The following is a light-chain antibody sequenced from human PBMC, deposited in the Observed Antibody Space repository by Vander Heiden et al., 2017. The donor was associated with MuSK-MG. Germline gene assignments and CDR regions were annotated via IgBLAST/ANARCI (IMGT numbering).Light chain of an antibody. CDR3: QSYDSTPQVV. CDR1: SSNIGAGYD. Sequence: QSVLTQPPSVSGAPGQRVTISCTGSSSNIGAGYDVHWYQQLPGTAPKLLIYGNSNRPSGVPDRFSGSKSGTSALLAITGLQAEDEADYYCQSYDSTPQVVFGGGTKLTVL. J-gene: IGLJ2*01. V-gene: IGLV1-40*01. CDR2: GNS.